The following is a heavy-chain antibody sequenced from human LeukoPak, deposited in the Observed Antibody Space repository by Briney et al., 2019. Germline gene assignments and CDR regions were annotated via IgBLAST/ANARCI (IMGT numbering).Heavy chain of an antibody. V-gene: IGHV3-21*01. CDR2: ISSSSRYI. D-gene: IGHD3-10*01. Sequence: GGSLRLSCAASGFTFSSYSMNWVSQAPGKGVEGGSWISSSSRYIYYAESMKGRFTIYRDNDKKSLYMQMKSLRAEDTAVYYCTRVTSGSGTNDAFDFWGQGTMVTVSS. CDR1: GFTFSSYS. CDR3: TRVTSGSGTNDAFDF. J-gene: IGHJ3*01.